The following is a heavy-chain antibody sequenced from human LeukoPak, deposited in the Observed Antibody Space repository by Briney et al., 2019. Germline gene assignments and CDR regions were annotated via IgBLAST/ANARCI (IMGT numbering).Heavy chain of an antibody. CDR2: INHSGST. CDR3: ARGRGSSTDYYYMDV. J-gene: IGHJ6*03. CDR1: GGSFSGYY. V-gene: IGHV4-34*01. Sequence: PSETLSLTCAVYGGSFSGYYWSWTRQPPGKGLEWIGEINHSGSTNYNPSLKSRVTISVDTSKNQFSLKLSSVTAADTAVYYCARGRGSSTDYYYMDVWGKGTTVTVSS. D-gene: IGHD2-2*01.